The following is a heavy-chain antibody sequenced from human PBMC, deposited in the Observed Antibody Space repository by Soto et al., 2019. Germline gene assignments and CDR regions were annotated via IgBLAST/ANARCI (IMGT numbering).Heavy chain of an antibody. CDR2: INHSGNT. V-gene: IGHV4-34*01. Sequence: QVQLQQWGAGLLKPSETLSLTCAVYGGSFSGYYWSWIRQPPGKGLEWIGEINHSGNTKYNPSLKSRVTISVDTSKNQFFLKLNSVTAADTAVYYCARDPTDSNQFDYWGQGTLVTVSS. CDR1: GGSFSGYY. D-gene: IGHD6-13*01. J-gene: IGHJ4*02. CDR3: ARDPTDSNQFDY.